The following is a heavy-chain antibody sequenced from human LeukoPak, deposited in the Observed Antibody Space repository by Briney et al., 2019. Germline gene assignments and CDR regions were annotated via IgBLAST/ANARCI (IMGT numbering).Heavy chain of an antibody. D-gene: IGHD1-1*01. CDR1: GFTFSSYG. J-gene: IGHJ6*03. V-gene: IGHV3-30*03. CDR3: ASPGYPHYYYYYMDV. CDR2: ISFDGTIK. Sequence: GGSLRLSCAASGFTFSSYGIHWVRQAPGKGLEWVAVISFDGTIKYYVDSVKGRFTISRDNSKNTLYLQMNSLRAEDTAVYYCASPGYPHYYYYYMDVWGKGTTVTVSS.